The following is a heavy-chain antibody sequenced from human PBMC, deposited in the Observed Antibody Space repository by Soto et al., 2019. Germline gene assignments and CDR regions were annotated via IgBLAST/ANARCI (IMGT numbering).Heavy chain of an antibody. Sequence: SETLSLTCTVSGGSISFDQYHWTWIRQPPGKGLEWIGYVHYSGSVLYNPSLQSRVSISVDTSKNQFSLKLSSVTAADTAVYFCAREDDGGDRDYYGLDVWGQGTTVS. V-gene: IGHV4-30-4*01. CDR1: GGSISFDQYH. J-gene: IGHJ6*02. CDR3: AREDDGGDRDYYGLDV. D-gene: IGHD2-21*02. CDR2: VHYSGSV.